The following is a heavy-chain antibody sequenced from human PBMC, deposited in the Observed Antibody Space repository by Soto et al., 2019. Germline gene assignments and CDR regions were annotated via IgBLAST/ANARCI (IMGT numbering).Heavy chain of an antibody. J-gene: IGHJ4*02. CDR2: IYSGGYT. CDR1: GFTVSNNY. Sequence: EVQLVESGGGLIQPGGSLRLSCAVSGFTVSNNYMSWVRQAPGKGLEGVSVIYSGGYTAYGDSVKGRFTISRDNSKNTLILQRNGLGPADPAVFSWATHPGGGGYWGQGTLVTVSS. CDR3: ATHPGGGGY. V-gene: IGHV3-53*01. D-gene: IGHD3-10*01.